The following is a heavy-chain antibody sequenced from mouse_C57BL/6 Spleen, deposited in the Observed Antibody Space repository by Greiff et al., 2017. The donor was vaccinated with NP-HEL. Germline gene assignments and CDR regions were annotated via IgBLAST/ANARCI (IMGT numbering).Heavy chain of an antibody. Sequence: EVQGVESGEGLVKPGGSLKLSCAASGFTFSSYAMSWVRQTPEKRLEWVAYISSGGDYIYYADTVKGRFTIPRDNARNTLYLQMSSLKSEDTAMYYCTRYGSSDWYFDVWGTGTTVTVSS. J-gene: IGHJ1*03. CDR1: GFTFSSYA. CDR2: ISSGGDYI. CDR3: TRYGSSDWYFDV. D-gene: IGHD1-1*01. V-gene: IGHV5-9-1*02.